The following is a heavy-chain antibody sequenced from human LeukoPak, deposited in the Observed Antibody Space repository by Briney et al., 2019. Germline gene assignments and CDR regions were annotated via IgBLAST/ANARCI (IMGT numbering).Heavy chain of an antibody. CDR1: GYTFTGNF. J-gene: IGHJ5*02. CDR2: INPTTGGT. Sequence: VASVKVSCKASGYTFTGNFMHWVRQAPGQGLEWMGWINPTTGGTNYAQKFQGRVTMTRDTSISTGYMELSSLKSDDTAVYYCARDRAGSWFDPWGQGTLVTVSS. V-gene: IGHV1-2*02. CDR3: ARDRAGSWFDP.